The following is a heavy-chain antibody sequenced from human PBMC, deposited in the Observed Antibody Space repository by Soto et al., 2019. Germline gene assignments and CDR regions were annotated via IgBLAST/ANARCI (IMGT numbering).Heavy chain of an antibody. D-gene: IGHD6-19*01. J-gene: IGHJ6*02. CDR3: ARGGPQYSSGWYYYYGMDV. Sequence: ASVKVSCKASGYTFTSYAMHWVRQAPGQRLEWMGWINAGNGNTKYSQKFQGRVTITRDTSASTAYMELSSLRSEDTAVYYCARGGPQYSSGWYYYYGMDVWGQGTTVTVSS. CDR1: GYTFTSYA. V-gene: IGHV1-3*01. CDR2: INAGNGNT.